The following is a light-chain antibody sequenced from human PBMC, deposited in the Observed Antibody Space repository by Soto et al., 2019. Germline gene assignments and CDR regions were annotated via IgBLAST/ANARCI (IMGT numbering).Light chain of an antibody. J-gene: IGLJ1*01. CDR1: SSDVGGYDD. Sequence: QSALTQPASVSEAPGQTITISCTGTSSDVGGYDDVSWYQHHPGKVPKLLIYRVNNWPSGVSSRFSGSKSGNTASLAISGLQAQEEADYYCTRHTSSGTLVFGSATKVT. CDR3: TRHTSSGTLV. CDR2: RVN. V-gene: IGLV2-14*03.